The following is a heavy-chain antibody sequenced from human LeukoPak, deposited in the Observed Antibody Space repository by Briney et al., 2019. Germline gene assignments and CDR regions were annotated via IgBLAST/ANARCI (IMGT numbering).Heavy chain of an antibody. CDR3: ARAPSEIGGYYPEYFRH. CDR2: IKSDGST. V-gene: IGHV3-74*01. CDR1: GFTFSTYR. D-gene: IGHD3-22*01. J-gene: IGHJ1*01. Sequence: PGGSLRLSCAASGFTFSTYRMHWVRHAPGKGLVWVSRIKSDGSTNYADSVKGRFTISRDNAKNTVSLQMNSLRPEDTGVYYCARAPSEIGGYYPEYFRHWGQGTLVTVSS.